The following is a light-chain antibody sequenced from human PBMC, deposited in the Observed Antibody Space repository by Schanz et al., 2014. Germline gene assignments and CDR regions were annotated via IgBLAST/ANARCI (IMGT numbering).Light chain of an antibody. CDR2: DVS. V-gene: IGLV2-14*01. Sequence: QSALTQPASVSGSPGQSITISCTGTSSDVGGYNYVSWYQQHPGKAPKLMIYDVSNRPSGVSNRFSGSKSGNTASMTISGXXTKAEGDYYCSSYTSRSTLIFGRGTKLTLL. CDR1: SSDVGGYNY. J-gene: IGLJ2*01. CDR3: SSYTSRSTLI.